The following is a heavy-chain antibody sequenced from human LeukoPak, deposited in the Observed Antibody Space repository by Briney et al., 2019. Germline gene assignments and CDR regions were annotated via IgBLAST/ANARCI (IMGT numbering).Heavy chain of an antibody. CDR1: GGSFTGYY. CDR2: INLGGST. V-gene: IGHV4-34*01. CDR3: ARGGIRNRHYYFYMDV. J-gene: IGHJ6*03. Sequence: SETLSLTCAVYGGSFTGYYWSWIRQPPGKGLEWIGEINLGGSTNYNPSLKSRVTISVDTSKNQFSLKLDSVTAADTAVYYCARGGIRNRHYYFYMDVWGKGTTVTVSS. D-gene: IGHD1-14*01.